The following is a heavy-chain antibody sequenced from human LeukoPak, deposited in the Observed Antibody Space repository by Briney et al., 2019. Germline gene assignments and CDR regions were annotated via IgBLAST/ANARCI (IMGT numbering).Heavy chain of an antibody. J-gene: IGHJ3*02. D-gene: IGHD3-22*01. CDR1: GYIFTSYY. V-gene: IGHV1-46*01. Sequence: EASVKVSCKASGYIFTSYYMYWVRQAPGQGLEWMGIINPSGGSIRYAQKFQGRVTMTRDTSTSTVYMELSSLRSEDTAVYYCARGRNYYDSSGYYYEGDAFDIWGQGTMVTVSS. CDR2: INPSGGSI. CDR3: ARGRNYYDSSGYYYEGDAFDI.